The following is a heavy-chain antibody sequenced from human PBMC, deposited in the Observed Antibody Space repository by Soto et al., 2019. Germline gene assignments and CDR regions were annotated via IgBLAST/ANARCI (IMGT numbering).Heavy chain of an antibody. J-gene: IGHJ6*02. Sequence: SSVKVARKASGGTFSSYAISRVRQAPGQGLEWMGGIIPIFGTANYAQKFQGRVTITADESTSTLYLQMNNLREEDTAVYYCADDLFSSYYSGMDVWGQGTTVTVSS. V-gene: IGHV1-69*13. CDR3: ADDLFSSYYSGMDV. CDR1: GGTFSSYA. D-gene: IGHD3-3*02. CDR2: IIPIFGTA.